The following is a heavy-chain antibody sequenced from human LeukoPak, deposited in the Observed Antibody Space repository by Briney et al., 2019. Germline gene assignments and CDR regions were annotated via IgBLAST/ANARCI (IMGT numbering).Heavy chain of an antibody. Sequence: PSETLSLTCAVYGGSFSGYYWSWIRQPPGKGLEWIGEINHSGSTNYNPSLKSRVTISVDTSKNQFSLKLSSVTAADTAVYYCARRFHYYYGSGSYPRDVWGKGTTVTVSS. J-gene: IGHJ6*04. D-gene: IGHD3-10*01. CDR2: INHSGST. CDR3: ARRFHYYYGSGSYPRDV. V-gene: IGHV4-34*01. CDR1: GGSFSGYY.